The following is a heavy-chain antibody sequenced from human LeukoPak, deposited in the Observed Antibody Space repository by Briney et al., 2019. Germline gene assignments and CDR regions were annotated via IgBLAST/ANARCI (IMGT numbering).Heavy chain of an antibody. CDR3: ARWTGSADAGSLDL. D-gene: IGHD3-10*01. Sequence: GGALRLSCGAAVFTFSRHCMHWVRQAPAQGLEWITWIAFDGGNKWYEDSVKGRFTISRDNYMDTLYLQTNSLRVEDTAVYYCARWTGSADAGSLDLWGRGTLVSVSS. CDR1: VFTFSRHC. V-gene: IGHV3-33*05. J-gene: IGHJ2*01. CDR2: IAFDGGNK.